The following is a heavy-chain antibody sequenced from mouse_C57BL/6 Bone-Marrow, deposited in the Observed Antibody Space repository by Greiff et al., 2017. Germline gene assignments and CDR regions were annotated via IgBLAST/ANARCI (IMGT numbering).Heavy chain of an antibody. CDR1: GFTFSSYA. CDR3: ERAGSSEDWFAY. Sequence: EVKLVESGGGLVKPGGSLKLSCAASGFTFSSYAMSWVRQTPEKRLEWVATISDGGSYTYYPDNVKGRFTISRDNAKNNLYLQLSHLKSEDTAMYYGERAGSSEDWFAYWGQGTLVTVSA. J-gene: IGHJ3*01. D-gene: IGHD1-1*01. CDR2: ISDGGSYT. V-gene: IGHV5-4*03.